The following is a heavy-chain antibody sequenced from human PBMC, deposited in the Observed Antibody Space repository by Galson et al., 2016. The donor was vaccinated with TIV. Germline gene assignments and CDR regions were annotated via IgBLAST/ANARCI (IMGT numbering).Heavy chain of an antibody. V-gene: IGHV4-39*01. CDR2: MYYSGST. CDR1: GGSISSSSHY. Sequence: SETLSLTCTVSGGSISSSSHYWAWIRQPPGKGLGWIGSMYYSGSTYSNPSLKSRVSISVDTSKNEFSLTLSSVTAADTAVYYCARQEGILTGYLSDWFDPWGKGTLVSVSS. CDR3: ARQEGILTGYLSDWFDP. J-gene: IGHJ5*02. D-gene: IGHD3-9*01.